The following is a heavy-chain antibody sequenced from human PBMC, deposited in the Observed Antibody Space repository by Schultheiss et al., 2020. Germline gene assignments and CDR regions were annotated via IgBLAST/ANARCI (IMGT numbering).Heavy chain of an antibody. CDR2: LNHSGST. CDR3: ARAASSYDFWSGYPQLYCDGMDV. V-gene: IGHV4-61*01. CDR1: GGSVSSGSYY. J-gene: IGHJ6*04. D-gene: IGHD3-3*01. Sequence: SETLSLTCTVSGGSVSSGSYYWSWIRLHPGKGLEWIGELNHSGSTNYNPSIKSRVTISVDTSKNQFSLRLSSVTAEDTAVYYCARAASSYDFWSGYPQLYCDGMDVWGKGTMVTVSS.